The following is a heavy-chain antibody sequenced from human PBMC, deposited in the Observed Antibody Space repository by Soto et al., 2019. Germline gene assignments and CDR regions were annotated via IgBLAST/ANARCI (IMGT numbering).Heavy chain of an antibody. CDR2: IYYSGST. CDR1: GGSISSGGYY. CDR3: ARDRGYSYARGAFDI. D-gene: IGHD5-18*01. J-gene: IGHJ3*02. V-gene: IGHV4-31*03. Sequence: QVQLQESGPGLVKPSHTLSLTCTVSGGSISSGGYYWSWIRQHPGKGLEWIGYIYYSGSTYYNPSLKSRVTISVDTSKNPFSLKLSSVTAADTAVYYCARDRGYSYARGAFDIWGQGTMVTVSS.